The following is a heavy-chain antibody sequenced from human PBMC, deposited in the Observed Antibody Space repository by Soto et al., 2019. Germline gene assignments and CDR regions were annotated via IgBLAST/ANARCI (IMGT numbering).Heavy chain of an antibody. V-gene: IGHV3-23*01. D-gene: IGHD6-19*01. CDR3: AKDPSSGWPYYFDY. Sequence: GGSLRLSCAASGFTFSSYAMSWVRQAPGKGLEWVSTISGSGGTTYYADSVKGRFTISRDNSKNTLYLQMNSLRAEDTAVYYCAKDPSSGWPYYFDYWGQGTLVTVSS. CDR2: ISGSGGTT. J-gene: IGHJ4*02. CDR1: GFTFSSYA.